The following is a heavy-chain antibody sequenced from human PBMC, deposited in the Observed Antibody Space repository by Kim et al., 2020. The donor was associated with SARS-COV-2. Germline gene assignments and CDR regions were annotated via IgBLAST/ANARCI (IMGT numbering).Heavy chain of an antibody. CDR3: AVLYCSSTSCTFDY. V-gene: IGHV4-59*13. CDR1: GGSISSYY. CDR2: IYYSGST. J-gene: IGHJ4*02. D-gene: IGHD2-2*01. Sequence: SETLSLTCTVSGGSISSYYWSWIRQPPGKGLEWIGYIYYSGSTNYNPSLKSRVTISVDTSKNQFSLKLSSVTAADTAVYYCAVLYCSSTSCTFDYWGQGTLVTVSS.